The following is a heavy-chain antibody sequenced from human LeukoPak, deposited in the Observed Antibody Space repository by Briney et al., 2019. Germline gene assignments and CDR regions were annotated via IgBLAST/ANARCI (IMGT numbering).Heavy chain of an antibody. J-gene: IGHJ4*02. CDR1: GFTFSSYG. CDR3: AKVGVKVHIVATITCTIDY. D-gene: IGHD5-12*01. V-gene: IGHV3-30*18. CDR2: ISYDGSNK. Sequence: GGSLRLSCAASGFTFSSYGMHWVRQAPGKGLEWVAVISYDGSNKYYADSVKGRFTISRDNSKNTLYLQMNSLRAEDTAVYYCAKVGVKVHIVATITCTIDYWGQGTLVTVSS.